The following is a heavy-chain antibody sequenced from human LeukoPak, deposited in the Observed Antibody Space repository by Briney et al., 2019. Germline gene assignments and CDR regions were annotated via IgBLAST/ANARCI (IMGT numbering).Heavy chain of an antibody. D-gene: IGHD2-8*02. CDR3: AKATGGIDPFDY. V-gene: IGHV3-23*01. CDR2: IRKSGGST. J-gene: IGHJ4*02. Sequence: GGSLRLSCAASGFTSSNYAMGWVRQAPGKGLEWVSSIRKSGGSTHYADSVRGRFTISRDNSKNTLYLQMNSLTADDTAVYFCAKATGGIDPFDYWGQGTLVTVSS. CDR1: GFTSSNYA.